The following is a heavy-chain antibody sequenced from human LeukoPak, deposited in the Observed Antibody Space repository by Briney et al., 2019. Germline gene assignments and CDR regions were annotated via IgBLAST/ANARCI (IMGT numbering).Heavy chain of an antibody. CDR2: IYTSGST. CDR3: AGSTSITNSYYYYYGMDV. CDR1: GGSFSGYS. J-gene: IGHJ6*02. V-gene: IGHV4-59*10. D-gene: IGHD2-2*01. Sequence: TSETLSLTCVVYGGSFSGYSWSWIRQPPGKGLEWIGRIYTSGSTNYNPSLKSRVTMSVDTSKNQFSLKLSSVTAADTAVYYCAGSTSITNSYYYYYGMDVWGQGTTVTVSS.